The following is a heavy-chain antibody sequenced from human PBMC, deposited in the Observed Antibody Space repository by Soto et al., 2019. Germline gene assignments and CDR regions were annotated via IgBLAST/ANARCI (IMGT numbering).Heavy chain of an antibody. V-gene: IGHV1-18*01. D-gene: IGHD6-6*01. CDR1: GYTFSNYG. CDR3: PRGVSGAEAWFGP. CDR2: ISLYSDGT. Sequence: QVQLVQSGGEVKRPGASVKVSCKTSGYTFSNYGITWVRQAPGQPLEWLGWISLYSDGTNYAQKFQGRVSMTIDTSTATAYMELRSLRSDDTAVYYCPRGVSGAEAWFGPWGQGTLVTVSS. J-gene: IGHJ5*02.